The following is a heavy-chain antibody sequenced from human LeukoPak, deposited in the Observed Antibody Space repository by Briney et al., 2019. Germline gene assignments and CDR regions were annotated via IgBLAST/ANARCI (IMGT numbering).Heavy chain of an antibody. J-gene: IGHJ4*02. V-gene: IGHV4-61*02. CDR2: IYTSGST. Sequence: SETLSLTCTVSGGSISSGSYYWSWIRQPAGKGLEWIGRIYTSGSTNYNPSLKSRVTISVDTSKNQFSLKLSSVTAADTAVYYCARVSDGDYGDYWGQGTLVTVSS. CDR3: ARVSDGDYGDY. CDR1: GGSISSGSYY. D-gene: IGHD4-17*01.